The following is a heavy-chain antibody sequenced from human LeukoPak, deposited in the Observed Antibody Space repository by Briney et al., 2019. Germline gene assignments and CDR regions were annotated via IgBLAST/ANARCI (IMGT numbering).Heavy chain of an antibody. D-gene: IGHD3-10*01. J-gene: IGHJ6*04. V-gene: IGHV4-59*01. CDR2: IYYSGST. CDR1: GGSISSYY. CDR3: AKEGGDYYGSGSYYGYYYYGMDV. Sequence: SETLSLTCTVSGGSISSYYWSWIRQPPGKGLEWIGYIYYSGSTNYNPSLKSRVTISVDTSKNQFSLKLSSVTAADTAVYYCAKEGGDYYGSGSYYGYYYYGMDVWGKGTTVTVSS.